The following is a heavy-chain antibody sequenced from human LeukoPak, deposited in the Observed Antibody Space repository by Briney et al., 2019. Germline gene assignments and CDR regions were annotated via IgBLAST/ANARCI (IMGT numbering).Heavy chain of an antibody. CDR2: IKQDGSEK. D-gene: IGHD4-11*01. Sequence: TGGSLRLSCAGSGFTFSRYWMGWVRQAPGKGLEWVANIKQDGSEKYYVDSVKGRFTISKDNAKNSLYLQMNSLRAEDTAMYYCVRDDHYSSWNWGQGTLVTVSS. V-gene: IGHV3-7*05. J-gene: IGHJ4*02. CDR1: GFTFSRYW. CDR3: VRDDHYSSWN.